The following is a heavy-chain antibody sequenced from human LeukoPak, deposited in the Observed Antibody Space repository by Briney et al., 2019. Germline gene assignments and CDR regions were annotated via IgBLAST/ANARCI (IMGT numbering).Heavy chain of an antibody. J-gene: IGHJ4*02. D-gene: IGHD5-12*01. Sequence: ASVKVSCKASGYTFTGYYMHWVRQAPGQGLEWMGRINPNSGGTNYAQKFQGRVTMTRDTSTSTVYMELSSLRSEDTAVYYCARVYSGYDCGYWGQGTLVTVSS. CDR1: GYTFTGYY. CDR3: ARVYSGYDCGY. V-gene: IGHV1-2*06. CDR2: INPNSGGT.